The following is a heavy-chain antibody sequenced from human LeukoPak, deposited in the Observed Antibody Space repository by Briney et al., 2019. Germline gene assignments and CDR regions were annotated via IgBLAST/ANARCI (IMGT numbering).Heavy chain of an antibody. CDR2: ISVGSGQT. V-gene: IGHV1-58*01. CDR3: AAELNGDNSDCCYFEI. J-gene: IGHJ3*02. Sequence: GASVKVSCKTSGFTFSTSTVQWVRQTRGQRLEWIGWISVGSGQTKYAQSLQERLTFTRDMSTSTAYMDLSSLGSEDTAVYYCAAELNGDNSDCCYFEIWGQGTMVTVSS. D-gene: IGHD4-23*01. CDR1: GFTFSTST.